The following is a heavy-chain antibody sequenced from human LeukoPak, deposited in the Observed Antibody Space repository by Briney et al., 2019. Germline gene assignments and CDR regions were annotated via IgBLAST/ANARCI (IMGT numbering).Heavy chain of an antibody. CDR2: INSDGSST. CDR3: ARVGGRGSPVSY. CDR1: GFTFSSYW. J-gene: IGHJ4*02. V-gene: IGHV3-74*01. Sequence: QPGGSLRLSCAASGFTFSSYWMHWVRQAPGKGLVRVSRINSDGSSTSYADSVKGRFTISRDNAKNTLYLQMNSLRAEDTAVYYCARVGGRGSPVSYWGQGTLVTVSS. D-gene: IGHD3-16*01.